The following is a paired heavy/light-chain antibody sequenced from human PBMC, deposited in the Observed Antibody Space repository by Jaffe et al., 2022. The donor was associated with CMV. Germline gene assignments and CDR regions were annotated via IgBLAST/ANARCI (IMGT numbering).Heavy chain of an antibody. D-gene: IGHD6-25*01. CDR2: IYYSGTV. J-gene: IGHJ6*02. CDR3: ARAPVGRQRGHYYAMDV. V-gene: IGHV4-31*03. Sequence: QVQLQESGPGLVKPSQTLSLTCTVSGASMSSGGYYWSWIRQRPGKGLEWIGYIYYSGTVSYNPSLRGRLSLSVDTSGNQFSLQLRSVTAADTAVYYCARAPVGRQRGHYYAMDVWGQGTTVTVSS. CDR1: GASMSSGGYY.
Light chain of an antibody. CDR2: QDN. J-gene: IGLJ3*02. CDR3: QTWDESFWV. CDR1: KLRYQY. Sequence: SLELTQPPSVSVSPGDTARITCSGDKLRYQYVFWYQQRSGQSPVLVIDQDNKRPSGITERFSGSNSGNTATLTISGTQAMDEADYYCQTWDESFWVFGGGTKLTVL. V-gene: IGLV3-1*01.